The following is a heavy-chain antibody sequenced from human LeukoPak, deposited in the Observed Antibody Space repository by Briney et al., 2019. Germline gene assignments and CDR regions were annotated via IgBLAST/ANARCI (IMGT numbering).Heavy chain of an antibody. CDR1: GFTFTSYG. V-gene: IGHV3-30*02. CDR3: AKDRRITGSFDV. CDR2: VQYDGSRQ. Sequence: PGGSLRLSCAASGFTFTSYGIHWVRQAPGKGLEWVAYVQYDGSRQDYADSVKGRFTISRDNPKYTVYLQMDSLRAEDTAVYYCAKDRRITGSFDVWGKGTAVTISS. J-gene: IGHJ6*04. D-gene: IGHD3-10*01.